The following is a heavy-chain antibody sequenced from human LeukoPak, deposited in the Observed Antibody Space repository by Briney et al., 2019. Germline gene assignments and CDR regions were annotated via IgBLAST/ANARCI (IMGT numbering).Heavy chain of an antibody. V-gene: IGHV4-34*01. D-gene: IGHD3-22*01. CDR2: INHSGST. CDR3: ARGLDYYDSSGNRYYGIDV. Sequence: SETLSLTCAVYGGSFSGYYWSWIRQPPGKGLEWIGEINHSGSTNYNPSLKSRVTISVDTSKNQFSLKLSSVTAADTAVYYCARGLDYYDSSGNRYYGIDVWGQGTTVTVSS. J-gene: IGHJ6*02. CDR1: GGSFSGYY.